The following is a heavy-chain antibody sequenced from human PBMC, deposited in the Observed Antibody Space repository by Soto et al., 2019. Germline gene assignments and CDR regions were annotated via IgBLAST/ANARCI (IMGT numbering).Heavy chain of an antibody. V-gene: IGHV1-69*13. D-gene: IGHD4-17*01. CDR2: IIPRSATS. CDR3: AREGLLLVPTTVNSDYYYYAMDI. Sequence: SVKVSCKASGDTFSTYTITWMRQAPGQGLEWMGGIIPRSATSKYAQKFQGRVTITADESTSTVYMELRTLRPEDTAVYYCAREGLLLVPTTVNSDYYYYAMDIWS. CDR1: GDTFSTYT. J-gene: IGHJ6*02.